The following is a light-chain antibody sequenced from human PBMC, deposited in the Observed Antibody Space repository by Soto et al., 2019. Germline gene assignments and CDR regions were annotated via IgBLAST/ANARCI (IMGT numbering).Light chain of an antibody. CDR1: QSVSSN. CDR3: QQYNNWPPWT. CDR2: GAS. J-gene: IGKJ1*01. Sequence: VISHSPDTLSVSPGERATLSCRASQSVSSNLAWYQQKPGQAPRLLIYGASTRATGIPARFSGSGSGTEFTLTISSLQSEDFAVYYCQQYNNWPPWTFGQGTKVDI. V-gene: IGKV3-15*01.